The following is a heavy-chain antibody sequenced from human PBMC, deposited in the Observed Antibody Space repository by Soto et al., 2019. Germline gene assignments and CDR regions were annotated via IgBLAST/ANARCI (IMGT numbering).Heavy chain of an antibody. D-gene: IGHD1-26*01. CDR1: GYSFTSLD. CDR2: MQPSTGRT. V-gene: IGHV1-8*01. Sequence: ASVKVSCKASGYSFTSLDINWVRQTAGQGLEWMGWMQPSTGRTGYAQKFQGRVTMTRDTSINTAYMELTTLTSDDTAFYYCARGVSAGVDYWGQGTLVTGSS. J-gene: IGHJ4*02. CDR3: ARGVSAGVDY.